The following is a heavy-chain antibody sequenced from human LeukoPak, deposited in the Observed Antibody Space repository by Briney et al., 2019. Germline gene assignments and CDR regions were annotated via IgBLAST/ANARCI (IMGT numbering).Heavy chain of an antibody. V-gene: IGHV3-30*18. CDR3: AKSNVDTAMARMGPFYYYYGMDV. CDR2: ISYDGSNK. D-gene: IGHD5-18*01. Sequence: PGGSLRLSCAASGFTFSSYAMSWVRQAPGKGLEWVAVISYDGSNKYYADSVKGRFTISRDNSKNTLYLQMNSLRAEDTAVYYCAKSNVDTAMARMGPFYYYYGMDVWGQGTTVTVSS. J-gene: IGHJ6*02. CDR1: GFTFSSYA.